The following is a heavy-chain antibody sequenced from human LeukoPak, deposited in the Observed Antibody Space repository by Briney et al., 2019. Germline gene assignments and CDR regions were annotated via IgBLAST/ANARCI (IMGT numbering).Heavy chain of an antibody. CDR1: GFTFSSYW. J-gene: IGHJ4*02. CDR2: ISGSGGST. CDR3: AKVKGAIVAFDY. Sequence: GGSLRLSCAVSGFTFSSYWIHWVRQAPGKGLEWVSAISGSGGSTYYADSVKGRFTISRDNSKNTLYLQMNSLRAEDTAVYYCAKVKGAIVAFDYWGQGTLVTVSS. V-gene: IGHV3-23*01. D-gene: IGHD3-22*01.